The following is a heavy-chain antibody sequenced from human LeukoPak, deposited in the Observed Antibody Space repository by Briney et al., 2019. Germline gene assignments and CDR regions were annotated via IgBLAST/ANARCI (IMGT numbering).Heavy chain of an antibody. V-gene: IGHV4-59*12. Sequence: PSETLSLTCTVSGGSISSYYWSWIRQPPGKGLEWIGYIYYSGSTNYNPSLKSRVTISVDTSKNQFSLKLSSVTAADTAVYYCARVVGRGYFDLWGRGTLVTVSS. D-gene: IGHD1-26*01. CDR1: GGSISSYY. J-gene: IGHJ2*01. CDR3: ARVVGRGYFDL. CDR2: IYYSGST.